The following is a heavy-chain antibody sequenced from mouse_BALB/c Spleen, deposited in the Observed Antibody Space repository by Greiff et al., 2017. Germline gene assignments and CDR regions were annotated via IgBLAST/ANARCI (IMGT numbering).Heavy chain of an antibody. Sequence: EVKLEESGGGLVKPGGSLKLSCAASGFTFSSYTMSWVRQTPEKRLEWVATISSGGSYTYYPDSVKGRFTISRDNAKNTLYLQMSSLKSEDTAMYYCTRDRTGSFAYWGQGTLVTVSA. D-gene: IGHD4-1*01. CDR2: ISSGGSYT. CDR3: TRDRTGSFAY. CDR1: GFTFSSYT. J-gene: IGHJ3*01. V-gene: IGHV5-6-4*01.